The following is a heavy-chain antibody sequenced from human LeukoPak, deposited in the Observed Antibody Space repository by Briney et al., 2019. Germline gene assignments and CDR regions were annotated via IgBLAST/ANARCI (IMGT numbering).Heavy chain of an antibody. CDR1: GFTFSSYW. D-gene: IGHD3-22*01. J-gene: IGHJ4*02. V-gene: IGHV3-74*01. CDR2: IASDGSST. Sequence: PGGSLRLSCAASGFTFSSYWMNWVRQAPGKGLVWVSRIASDGSSTTYADSVKGRFSISRDNAKNTLYLQMNSLRAEDTAVYHCAREHYYDRTGFRGWGQGTLVTVSS. CDR3: AREHYYDRTGFRG.